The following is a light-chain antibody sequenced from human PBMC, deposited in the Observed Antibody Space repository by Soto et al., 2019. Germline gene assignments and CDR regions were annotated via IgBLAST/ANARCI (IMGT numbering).Light chain of an antibody. CDR2: GAS. V-gene: IGKV3-20*01. CDR1: QSVSSSY. J-gene: IGKJ4*01. CDR3: QQYGSSRLT. Sequence: VLTQSAGTLSLSAGERATLSCKASQSVSSSYLAWYQQKPGQAPRLLIYGASSRATGIPDRFSGSGSGTDFTLTISRLEPEDFAVYYCQQYGSSRLTFGGGTKVDIK.